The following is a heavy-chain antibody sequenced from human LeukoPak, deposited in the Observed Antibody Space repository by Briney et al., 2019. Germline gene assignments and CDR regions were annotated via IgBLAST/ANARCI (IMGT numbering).Heavy chain of an antibody. J-gene: IGHJ6*02. CDR3: ARDVVVVPGGSFYYYYGMDV. D-gene: IGHD2-2*01. CDR1: GYTFTGYY. V-gene: IGHV1-2*02. Sequence: ASVKVSCKASGYTFTGYYMHWVRQAPGQGLEWMGWINPNSGGTNYAQKFQGRVTMTRDTSISTAYMELSRLRSDDTAVYYCARDVVVVPGGSFYYYYGMDVWGQGTTVTVSS. CDR2: INPNSGGT.